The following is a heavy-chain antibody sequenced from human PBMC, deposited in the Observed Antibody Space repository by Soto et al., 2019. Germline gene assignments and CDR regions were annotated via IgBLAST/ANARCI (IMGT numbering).Heavy chain of an antibody. CDR3: ARPVYGSGSYYNENYGMDV. D-gene: IGHD3-10*01. CDR2: IYYSGST. V-gene: IGHV4-59*08. J-gene: IGHJ6*02. Sequence: SETPSLSCTVCGGSVCSYYWGGIRQHPGKGLEWTGSIYYSGSTNYNPSLKSRVTISVDTSKNQFSLKLSSVTAADTAVYYCARPVYGSGSYYNENYGMDVWGQGTTLTVSS. CDR1: GGSVCSYY.